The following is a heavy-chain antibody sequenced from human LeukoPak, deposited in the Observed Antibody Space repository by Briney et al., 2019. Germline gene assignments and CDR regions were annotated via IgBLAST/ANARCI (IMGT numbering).Heavy chain of an antibody. CDR2: IRSSGSYI. J-gene: IGHJ4*02. D-gene: IGHD3-22*01. Sequence: GGSLRLSCAASGFTFSSYAMNWVRQAPGKGLEWVSSIRSSGSYIYYADSVKGRFTISRDNAKNSLYLQMNSLRAEDTAVYYCARGLDSIGYPPDYWGQGTLVTVSS. CDR1: GFTFSSYA. CDR3: ARGLDSIGYPPDY. V-gene: IGHV3-21*01.